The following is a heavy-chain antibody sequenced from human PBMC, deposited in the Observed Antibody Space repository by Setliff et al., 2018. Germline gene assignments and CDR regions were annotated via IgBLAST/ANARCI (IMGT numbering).Heavy chain of an antibody. J-gene: IGHJ4*02. CDR1: GYTLTELS. CDR2: FDPEDGET. CDR3: ATSVSWIQLVLYPQGHPEPFDY. Sequence: ASVKVSCKVSGYTLTELSMHWVRRAPGKGLEWMGGFDPEDGETIYAQKFQGRVTMTEDTSTDTAYMELSSLRSEDTAVYYCATSVSWIQLVLYPQGHPEPFDYWGQGTRVTVSS. V-gene: IGHV1-24*01. D-gene: IGHD5-18*01.